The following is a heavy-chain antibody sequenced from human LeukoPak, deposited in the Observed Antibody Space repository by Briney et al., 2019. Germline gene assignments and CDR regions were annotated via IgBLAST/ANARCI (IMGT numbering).Heavy chain of an antibody. CDR3: ARDYCSRGSCYMNVYAFDI. V-gene: IGHV4-61*02. Sequence: SETLSLACTVSGGSISSGSYYRSWIRQPAGKGLEWIGRVYTSGSTNYNPSLKSRVTISVDTSKNQFSLKLSSVTAADTAVYYCARDYCSRGSCYMNVYAFDIWGQGTMVTVSS. J-gene: IGHJ3*02. D-gene: IGHD2-15*01. CDR1: GGSISSGSYY. CDR2: VYTSGST.